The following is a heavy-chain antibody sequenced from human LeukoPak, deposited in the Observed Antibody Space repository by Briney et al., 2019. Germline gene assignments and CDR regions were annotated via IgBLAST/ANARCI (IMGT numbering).Heavy chain of an antibody. J-gene: IGHJ6*03. CDR2: ISGRDYS. CDR1: GFTFSSYS. Sequence: GGSLRLSCAASGFTFSSYSMNWVRQAPGKGLEWVSGISGRDYSDHADSVKGRFTISRENSKNTLYLQMNSLRAEDTALYYCAKSRNFYYYFMEVSGRGTKVTISS. CDR3: AKSRNFYYYFMEV. V-gene: IGHV3-23*01.